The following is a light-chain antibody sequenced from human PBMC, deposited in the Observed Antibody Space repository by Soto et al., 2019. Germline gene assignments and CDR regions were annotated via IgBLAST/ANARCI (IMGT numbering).Light chain of an antibody. CDR2: EVS. V-gene: IGLV2-14*01. J-gene: IGLJ3*02. Sequence: QPVLTQPASVSGSPGQSITISCTGTSSDVGGYNYVSWYQQHPGKAPKIMIYEVSNRPSGVSNRFSGSKSGNTASLTISGLQAEDEADYYCSSYTSSSTPWVFGGGTKLTVL. CDR3: SSYTSSSTPWV. CDR1: SSDVGGYNY.